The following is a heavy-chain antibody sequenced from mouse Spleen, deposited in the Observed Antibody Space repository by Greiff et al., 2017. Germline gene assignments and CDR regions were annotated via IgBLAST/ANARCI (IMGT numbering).Heavy chain of an antibody. D-gene: IGHD2-4*01. CDR1: GYTFTSYW. Sequence: VKLQQPGAELVKPGASVKLSCKASGYTFTSYWMHWVEQRPGRGLEWIGRIDPNRGGTKYNEKFKSKATLTVDKPSSTAYMQLSSLTSEDSAVYYCARSDDYDFDYWGQGTTLTGSS. CDR2: IDPNRGGT. CDR3: ARSDDYDFDY. V-gene: IGHV1-72*01. J-gene: IGHJ2*01.